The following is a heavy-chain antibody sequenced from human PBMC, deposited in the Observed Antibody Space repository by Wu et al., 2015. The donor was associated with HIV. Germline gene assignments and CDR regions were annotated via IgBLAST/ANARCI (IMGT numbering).Heavy chain of an antibody. CDR3: ARGKLYTTGTGYFDF. D-gene: IGHD1-1*01. CDR2: ISQWEQKI. Sequence: QVKLVQSGIEVKKSGASMKVSCKASGYNFDGFGIVWVRQAPGQGLEWMGWISQWEQKIKLYGQKFRDRLALSAGIISREKTAFLELRNLTPNRLGHYFCARGKLYTTGTGYFDFWGQENASHRHL. CDR1: GYNFDGFG. V-gene: IGHV1-18*01. J-gene: IGHJ4*02.